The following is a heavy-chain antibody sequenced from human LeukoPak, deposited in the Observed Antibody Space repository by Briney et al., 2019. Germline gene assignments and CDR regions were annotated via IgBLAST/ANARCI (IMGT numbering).Heavy chain of an antibody. CDR2: IYYSRST. V-gene: IGHV4-59*01. Sequence: SETLSLTCTVSGGSISSYYWSWIRQPPGKGLERIGYIYYSRSTNYNPSLKSRVTISVDTSKNQFSLKLSSVTAADTAVYYCARATYYDILTGYLFDYWGQGTLVTVSS. D-gene: IGHD3-9*01. CDR3: ARATYYDILTGYLFDY. CDR1: GGSISSYY. J-gene: IGHJ4*02.